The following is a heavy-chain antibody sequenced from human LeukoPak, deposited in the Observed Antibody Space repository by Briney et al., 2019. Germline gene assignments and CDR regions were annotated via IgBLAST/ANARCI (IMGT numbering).Heavy chain of an antibody. J-gene: IGHJ3*02. V-gene: IGHV3-30*03. CDR2: ISYDGSNK. CDR1: VSTISTHG. Sequence: LRHFYTAPVSTISTHGMRWPRQAPGTRHAHLQVISYDGSNKYYADSVKGRFTISRDNSKNTLYLQMNSLRAEDTAVYYCARNYYDSSGYYYGDAFDIWGQGTMVTVSS. CDR3: ARNYYDSSGYYYGDAFDI. D-gene: IGHD3-22*01.